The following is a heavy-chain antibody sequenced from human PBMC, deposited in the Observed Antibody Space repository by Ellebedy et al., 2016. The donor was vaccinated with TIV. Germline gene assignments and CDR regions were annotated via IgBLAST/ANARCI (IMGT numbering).Heavy chain of an antibody. V-gene: IGHV3-30*02. CDR3: AKDRLRFLDY. J-gene: IGHJ4*02. CDR2: IRYDGSNK. D-gene: IGHD4-17*01. Sequence: PGGFLRLSCAASGFTFSSYGMHWVRQAPGKGLEWVAFIRYDGSNKYYADSVKGRFTISRDNSKNTLYLQMNSLRAEDTAGYYCAKDRLRFLDYWGQGTVVTVSS. CDR1: GFTFSSYG.